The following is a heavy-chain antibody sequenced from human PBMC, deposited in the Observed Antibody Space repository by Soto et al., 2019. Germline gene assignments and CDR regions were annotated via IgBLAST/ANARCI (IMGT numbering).Heavy chain of an antibody. Sequence: QVKLGQSGAEGKRPGASGKVSCKAPRTSLTASLMHGVRQAPGQGLEWMGWINPNNGATHYGLSFQGRVTMTRDTSISTAYMELSSLRSDDTAVYYCASHDPGARFDPWGQGTLVIVSS. D-gene: IGHD1-1*01. CDR3: ASHDPGARFDP. J-gene: IGHJ5*02. V-gene: IGHV1-2*02. CDR1: RTSLTASL. CDR2: INPNNGAT.